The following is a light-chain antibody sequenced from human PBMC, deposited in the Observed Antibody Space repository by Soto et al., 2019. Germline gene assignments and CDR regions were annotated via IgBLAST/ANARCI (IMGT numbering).Light chain of an antibody. CDR3: QTWGTGIRV. CDR1: SGHSSYA. CDR2: LSGDGSH. J-gene: IGLJ3*02. V-gene: IGLV4-69*01. Sequence: QPVLTQSPSASASLGASVKLTCTLSSGHSSYAIAWHQQQPEKGPRYLMKLSGDGSHNKGDGIPDRFSGSSSGAERYLTISSLQSEDEADYYCQTWGTGIRVFGGGTKLTVL.